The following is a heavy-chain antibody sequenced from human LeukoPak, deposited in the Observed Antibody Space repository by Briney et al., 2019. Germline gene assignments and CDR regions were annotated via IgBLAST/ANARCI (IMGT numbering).Heavy chain of an antibody. J-gene: IGHJ6*02. CDR1: RFTFTIYT. Sequence: GSPRLSSAPSRFTFTIYTMSSVPQTPRGRLEWVSAISVRGGRTYYADSVKGRFTISRDNSKNTLYLQMNSVRAQDTAVYCCAKDRVGLVGVVAATPKMGRDVWGQGTTVTVS. CDR2: ISVRGGRT. V-gene: IGHV3-23*01. CDR3: AKDRVGLVGVVAATPKMGRDV. D-gene: IGHD2-15*01.